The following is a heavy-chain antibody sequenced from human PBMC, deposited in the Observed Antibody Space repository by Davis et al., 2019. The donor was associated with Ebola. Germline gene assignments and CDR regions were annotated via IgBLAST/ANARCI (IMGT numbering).Heavy chain of an antibody. J-gene: IGHJ6*03. V-gene: IGHV1-3*01. D-gene: IGHD4-11*01. CDR3: ARGPYSNYYYYYMDV. Sequence: ASVKVSCKASGYTFTSYAMHWVRQAPGQRLEWMGWINAGNGNTKYSQKFQGRVTITRDTSASTAYMELSSLRSEDTAVYYCARGPYSNYYYYYMDVWGKGTTVTVSS. CDR1: GYTFTSYA. CDR2: INAGNGNT.